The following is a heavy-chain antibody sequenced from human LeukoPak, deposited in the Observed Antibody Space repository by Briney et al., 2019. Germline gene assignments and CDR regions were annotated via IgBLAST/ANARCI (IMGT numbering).Heavy chain of an antibody. Sequence: PSETLSLTCTVSGVSISTYYWSWIRQPPGKGLEWIGYIYYSGSTTYNPSLKSRVTISVDTSKNQFSLKLSSVTAADTAVYYCARCLTYCGGDCYPDNWFDPWGQGTLVTVSS. CDR1: GVSISTYY. J-gene: IGHJ5*02. CDR3: ARCLTYCGGDCYPDNWFDP. V-gene: IGHV4-59*12. CDR2: IYYSGST. D-gene: IGHD2-21*02.